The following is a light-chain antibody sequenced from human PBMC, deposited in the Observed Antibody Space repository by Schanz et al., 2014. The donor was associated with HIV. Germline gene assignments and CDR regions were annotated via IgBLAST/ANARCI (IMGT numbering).Light chain of an antibody. CDR3: QQYGSSPWT. CDR2: GAS. CDR1: QSVKSNF. Sequence: EIVLTQSPGTLSLSPGERGTLSCRASQSVKSNFIGWYQQKPGQAPRLLIFGASNRATGIPDRFSGGESGTDFTLTISRVEPEDYAVYYCQQYGSSPWTFGGGTTVEIK. J-gene: IGKJ1*01. V-gene: IGKV3-20*01.